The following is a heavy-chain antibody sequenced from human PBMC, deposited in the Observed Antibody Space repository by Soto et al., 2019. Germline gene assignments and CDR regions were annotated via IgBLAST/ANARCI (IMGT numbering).Heavy chain of an antibody. D-gene: IGHD3-10*01. CDR1: GFTFRDYA. J-gene: IGHJ3*02. Sequence: EVQLLEAGGALGQPGGSLRLSCEVSGFTFRDYAMSWVRQAPGKGLEWVSTVSGSLDSAYYSDAVKGRLTVSRDNSRNVLYLQIDSLRAEDTGVYYCAKDSGLPGDFGILIHAFDIWGQGTLVTVSS. CDR2: VSGSLDSA. V-gene: IGHV3-23*01. CDR3: AKDSGLPGDFGILIHAFDI.